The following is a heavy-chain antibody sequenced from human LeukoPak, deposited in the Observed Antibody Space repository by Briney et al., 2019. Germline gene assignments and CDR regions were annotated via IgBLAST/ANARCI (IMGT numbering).Heavy chain of an antibody. CDR3: ARVKRSRQQLAPYYYYYYMDV. D-gene: IGHD6-13*01. V-gene: IGHV4-34*01. CDR2: INHSGST. J-gene: IGHJ6*03. Sequence: SETLSLTCAVYGGSFSGYYWSWIRQPPGKGLEWIGEINHSGSTNYNPSLKSRVTISVDTSKNQFSLKLSSVTAADTAVYYCARVKRSRQQLAPYYYYYYMDVWGKGTTVTVSS. CDR1: GGSFSGYY.